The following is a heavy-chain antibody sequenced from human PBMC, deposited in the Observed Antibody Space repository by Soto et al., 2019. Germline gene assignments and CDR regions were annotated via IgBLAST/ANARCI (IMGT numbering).Heavy chain of an antibody. CDR1: GFTFSSYG. J-gene: IGHJ4*02. V-gene: IGHV3-30*18. CDR2: ISYDGSNK. CDR3: AKIELGGDICSGGSCPGAFDY. D-gene: IGHD2-15*01. Sequence: QVQLVESGGGVVQPGRSLRLSCAASGFTFSSYGMHWVRQAPGKGLEWVAVISYDGSNKYYADSVKGRFTISRDNSKNTLYLQMNSLRAEDTAVYYCAKIELGGDICSGGSCPGAFDYWGQGTLVTVSS.